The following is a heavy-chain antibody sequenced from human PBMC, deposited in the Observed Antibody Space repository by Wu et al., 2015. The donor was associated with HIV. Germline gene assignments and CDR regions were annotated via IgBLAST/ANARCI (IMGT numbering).Heavy chain of an antibody. V-gene: IGHV1-69*05. CDR3: ARVGCGFRSCWYYFDY. J-gene: IGHJ4*02. Sequence: QVQLVQSGAEVKKPGSSVKLSCKASGGTFSNYAISWVRQAPGQGLEWMGRIIPIFGTANYAQKFQGRVTMTTDTSTNTAYMELRSLRSDDTAVYYCARVGCGFRSCWYYFDYWGQGTLVTVSS. CDR2: IIPIFGTA. CDR1: GGTFSNYA. D-gene: IGHD6-19*01.